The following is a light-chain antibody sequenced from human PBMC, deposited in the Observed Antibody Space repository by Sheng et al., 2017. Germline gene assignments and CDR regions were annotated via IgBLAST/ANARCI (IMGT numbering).Light chain of an antibody. CDR2: GAS. CDR3: QQYDKWPLT. Sequence: EIVMTQSPATLSVSPGERVTFSCRASQSVSTNLAWYQHKPGQSPRLLIYGASTRATGIPARFSGSGSGTEFTLTISSLQSEDFAVYYCQQYDKWPLTFGGGTKVEIK. CDR1: QSVSTN. V-gene: IGKV3-15*01. J-gene: IGKJ4*01.